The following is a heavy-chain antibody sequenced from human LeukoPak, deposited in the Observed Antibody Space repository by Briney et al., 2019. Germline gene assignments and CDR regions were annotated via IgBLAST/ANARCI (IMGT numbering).Heavy chain of an antibody. Sequence: ASVKVSCKASGYSFTSYGISWVRQAPGQGLEWMGWISAYNGNTNYAQKLQGRVTMTTDTSTSTAYMELRSLRSDDTAVYYCARGPKIVLLLWSEGDWFDPWGQGTLVTVSS. CDR1: GYSFTSYG. J-gene: IGHJ5*02. D-gene: IGHD3-10*01. CDR3: ARGPKIVLLLWSEGDWFDP. CDR2: ISAYNGNT. V-gene: IGHV1-18*01.